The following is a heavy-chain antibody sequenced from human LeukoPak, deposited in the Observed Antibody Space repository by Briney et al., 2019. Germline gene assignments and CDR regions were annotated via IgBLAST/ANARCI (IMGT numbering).Heavy chain of an antibody. Sequence: SETLSLTCAVSGGSISSGGYSWSWIRQPPGKGLEWIGYIYHSGSTYYNPSLKSRVTISVDRSKNQFSLKLSSVTAADTAVYYCARHSGSYRYYFDYWGQGTLVIVSS. V-gene: IGHV4-30-2*01. CDR1: GGSISSGGYS. D-gene: IGHD1-26*01. CDR2: IYHSGST. J-gene: IGHJ4*02. CDR3: ARHSGSYRYYFDY.